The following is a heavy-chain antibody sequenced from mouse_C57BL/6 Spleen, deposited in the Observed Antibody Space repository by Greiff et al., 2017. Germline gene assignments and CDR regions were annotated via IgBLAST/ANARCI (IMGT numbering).Heavy chain of an antibody. CDR2: IHPNSGST. CDR3: AITTVVAPYAMDY. D-gene: IGHD1-1*01. V-gene: IGHV1-64*01. J-gene: IGHJ4*01. Sequence: QVQLQQPGAELVKPGASVKLSCKASGYTFTSYWMHWVKQRPGQGLEWIGMIHPNSGSTNYNEKFKSKATLTVDKSSSTAYMQLSSLTSEDSAVYYCAITTVVAPYAMDYWGQGTSVTVSS. CDR1: GYTFTSYW.